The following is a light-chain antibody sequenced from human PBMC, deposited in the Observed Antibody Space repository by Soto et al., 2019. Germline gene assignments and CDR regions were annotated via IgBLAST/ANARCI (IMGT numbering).Light chain of an antibody. Sequence: QSVLTQPASVSGSPGQSITISCTGTSSDIGDYDYVSWYQHLPGTAPKLLIFDVTHRPSGVSDRFSGSKSGNTASLTISGVRPEDEADYYCCSYTDIALDVVFGAGTKVTVL. CDR3: CSYTDIALDVV. CDR2: DVT. CDR1: SSDIGDYDY. V-gene: IGLV2-14*01. J-gene: IGLJ2*01.